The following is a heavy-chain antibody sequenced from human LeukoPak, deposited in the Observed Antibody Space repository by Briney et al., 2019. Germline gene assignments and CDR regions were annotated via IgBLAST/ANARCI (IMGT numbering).Heavy chain of an antibody. CDR1: GDSVSRSSYY. Sequence: KTSETLSLTCTVSGDSVSRSSYYWTWIRQPPGKGLEWIGYIYYIGSTNYNPSLRSRLTMSVDTSKNQFSLRLSSGIAADTAVYYCARYYDSTGSFDYWGQGTLVTVSS. D-gene: IGHD3-22*01. J-gene: IGHJ4*02. V-gene: IGHV4-61*01. CDR3: ARYYDSTGSFDY. CDR2: IYYIGST.